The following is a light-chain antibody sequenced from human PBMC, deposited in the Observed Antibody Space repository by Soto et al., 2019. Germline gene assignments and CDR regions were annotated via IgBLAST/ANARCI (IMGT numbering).Light chain of an antibody. V-gene: IGKV3-15*01. CDR2: GAS. Sequence: EIVMTQSPATLSVSPGERATLSCRASQSISSDLAWYQLQPGQAPRLLIYGASTRATGIPARFSGSGSGTDFTLTISSLESEDFAIYYCQYDKNWPPVITFGQGTKLEIK. CDR1: QSISSD. J-gene: IGKJ2*01. CDR3: QYDKNWPPVIT.